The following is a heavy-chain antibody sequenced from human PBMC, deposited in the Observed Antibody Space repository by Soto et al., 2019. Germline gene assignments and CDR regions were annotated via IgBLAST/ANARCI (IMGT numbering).Heavy chain of an antibody. CDR2: ISYDGSNK. CDR3: ARDPLWGTAMVLWYFDL. V-gene: IGHV3-30-3*01. Sequence: QVQLVESGGGVVQPGRSLRLSCAASGFTFNNYAMHWVRQAPGKGLEWVALISYDGSNKYYADSVKGRFTISRDNSKNTLYLPMNSLRAEDTAVYYCARDPLWGTAMVLWYFDLWGRGTLVTVSS. CDR1: GFTFNNYA. D-gene: IGHD5-18*01. J-gene: IGHJ2*01.